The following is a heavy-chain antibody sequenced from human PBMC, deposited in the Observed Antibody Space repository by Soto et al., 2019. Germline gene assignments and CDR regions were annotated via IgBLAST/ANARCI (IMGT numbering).Heavy chain of an antibody. CDR3: ARDRLGYGSGSYPGGMDV. CDR1: GFTFSSYD. CDR2: IGTAGDT. D-gene: IGHD3-10*01. Sequence: GGSLRLSCAASGFTFSSYDMHWVRQATGKGLEWVSAIGTAGDTYYPGSVKGRFTISRENAKNSLYLQMNSLRAGDTAVYYCARDRLGYGSGSYPGGMDVWGQGTTVTVSS. V-gene: IGHV3-13*01. J-gene: IGHJ6*02.